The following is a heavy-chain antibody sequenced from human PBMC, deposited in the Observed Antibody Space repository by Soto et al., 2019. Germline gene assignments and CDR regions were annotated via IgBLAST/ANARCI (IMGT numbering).Heavy chain of an antibody. V-gene: IGHV4-34*01. D-gene: IGHD3-9*01. CDR1: GGSFSGYY. CDR2: INHSGST. Sequence: SETLSLTCAVYGGSFSGYYWSWIRQPPGKGLEWIGEINHSGSTNYNPSLKSRVTISVDTSKNQFSLKLSSVTAADTVVYYCARGDKYYDILTGYYQRRWFDPWGQGTLVTVSS. J-gene: IGHJ5*02. CDR3: ARGDKYYDILTGYYQRRWFDP.